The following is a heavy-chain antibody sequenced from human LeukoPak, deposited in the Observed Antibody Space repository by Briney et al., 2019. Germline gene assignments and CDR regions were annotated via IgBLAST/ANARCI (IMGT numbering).Heavy chain of an antibody. D-gene: IGHD1-26*01. CDR2: ISYDGSHQ. V-gene: IGHV3-30*01. CDR3: ARARNGTLKY. J-gene: IGHJ4*02. CDR1: GFTFSHYA. Sequence: PGGSLRLSCAASGFTFSHYAMHWIRQAPGKGLEWVAVISYDGSHQYSADSVKGRLTISRDNSGHTLYLQMNTLRPDDTAVYYCARARNGTLKYWGQGTLVTVSS.